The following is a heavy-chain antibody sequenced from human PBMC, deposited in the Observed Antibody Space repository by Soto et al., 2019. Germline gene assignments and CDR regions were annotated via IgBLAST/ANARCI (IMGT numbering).Heavy chain of an antibody. V-gene: IGHV4-4*02. D-gene: IGHD6-13*01. CDR2: IYHSGST. CDR3: ARGESQQQRDS. J-gene: IGHJ4*02. CDR1: GDSISSSKW. Sequence: QVQLQESGPGLVKPSGTLSLTCAVSGDSISSSKWWSWVRQPPGKGLEWIGEIYHSGSTNYNPSLKSRVIISADKSTNQFSPKLTSLTDADTAVYYWARGESQQQRDSWGQGTLVTVSS.